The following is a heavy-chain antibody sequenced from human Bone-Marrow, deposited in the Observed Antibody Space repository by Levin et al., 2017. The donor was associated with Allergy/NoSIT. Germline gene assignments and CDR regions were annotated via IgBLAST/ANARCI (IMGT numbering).Heavy chain of an antibody. CDR1: GFTFSSYW. V-gene: IGHV3-7*01. CDR3: ARAMTTVTTDGYY. D-gene: IGHD4-17*01. CDR2: IKQDGSEK. Sequence: GGSLRLSCAASGFTFSSYWMSWVRQAPGKGLEWVANIKQDGSEKYYVDSVKGRFTISRDNAKNSLYLQMNSLRAEDTAVYYCARAMTTVTTDGYYWGQGTLVTVSS. J-gene: IGHJ4*02.